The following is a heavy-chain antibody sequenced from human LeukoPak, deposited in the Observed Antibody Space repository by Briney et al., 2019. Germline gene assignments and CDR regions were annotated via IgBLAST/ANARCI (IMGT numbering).Heavy chain of an antibody. Sequence: GESLKISCKGSGYSFTSYWITWVRQMPGKGLEWMGKIDPSDSYTNYSPSLQGNVTISADKSISTAYLQWSSLKASDTAMYYCARIPLDSSGYYYAGDGFDIWGQGTMVTVSS. D-gene: IGHD3-22*01. CDR2: IDPSDSYT. CDR3: ARIPLDSSGYYYAGDGFDI. V-gene: IGHV5-10-1*01. CDR1: GYSFTSYW. J-gene: IGHJ3*02.